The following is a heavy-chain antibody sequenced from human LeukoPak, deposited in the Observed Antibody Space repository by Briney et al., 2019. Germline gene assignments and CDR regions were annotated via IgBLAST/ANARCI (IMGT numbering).Heavy chain of an antibody. CDR3: AKEEDYYDILTGYYTYYFDY. D-gene: IGHD3-9*01. V-gene: IGHV3-48*03. Sequence: GGSLRLSCAASGFTFSSYEMNWVRQAPGKGLEWVSYISSRGSAIYYADSVKGRFTISRDNAKNSLYLQINSLRAEDTAVYYCAKEEDYYDILTGYYTYYFDYWGQGTLVTVSP. J-gene: IGHJ4*02. CDR2: ISSRGSAI. CDR1: GFTFSSYE.